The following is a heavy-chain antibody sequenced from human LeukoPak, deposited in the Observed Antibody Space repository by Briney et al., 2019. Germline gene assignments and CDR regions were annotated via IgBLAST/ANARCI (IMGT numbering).Heavy chain of an antibody. V-gene: IGHV1-2*02. J-gene: IGHJ4*02. Sequence: GASVKVSCKASGYSFTVYSMHWVRQAPGQGLEWMGWINPNSGGTNYAQKFLGRVTMTRDTSISTAYMELSRLRSDDTAVYYCASLYGDYVASDYWGQGTLVTVSS. CDR1: GYSFTVYS. D-gene: IGHD4-17*01. CDR3: ASLYGDYVASDY. CDR2: INPNSGGT.